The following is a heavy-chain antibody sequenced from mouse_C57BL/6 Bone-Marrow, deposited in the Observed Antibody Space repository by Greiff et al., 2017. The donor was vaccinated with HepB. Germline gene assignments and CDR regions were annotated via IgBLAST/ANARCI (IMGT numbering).Heavy chain of an antibody. Sequence: VKLQQPGAELVMPGASVKLSCKASGYTFTSYWMHWVKQRPGQGLEWIGEIDPSDSYTNYNQKFKGKSTLTVDKSSSTAYMQLSSLTSEDSAVYYCARERAYYYGSSSYFDVWGTGTTVTVSS. J-gene: IGHJ1*03. CDR1: GYTFTSYW. D-gene: IGHD1-1*01. V-gene: IGHV1-69*01. CDR2: IDPSDSYT. CDR3: ARERAYYYGSSSYFDV.